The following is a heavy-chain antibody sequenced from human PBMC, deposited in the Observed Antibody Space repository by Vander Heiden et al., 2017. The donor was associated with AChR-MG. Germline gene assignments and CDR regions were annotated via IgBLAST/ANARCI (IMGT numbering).Heavy chain of an antibody. CDR3: VKDRGGTWSLDY. J-gene: IGHJ4*02. CDR2: ISFDGSQK. Sequence: QVQLVESGGGVVQPGRSLRLSCAASGFTFSGEAMHWVRQAPGKGLEWVAVISFDGSQKYYADSMEGRFTVSRDNSENKLYLQMNSLKPEDTAVYFCVKDRGGTWSLDYWGQGTLVTVSS. D-gene: IGHD6-13*01. V-gene: IGHV3-30*18. CDR1: GFTFSGEA.